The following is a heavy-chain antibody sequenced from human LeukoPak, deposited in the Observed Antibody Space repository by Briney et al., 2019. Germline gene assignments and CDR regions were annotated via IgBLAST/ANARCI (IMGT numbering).Heavy chain of an antibody. D-gene: IGHD6-19*01. J-gene: IGHJ6*03. CDR3: ARDVGLTGYSSGWRYYYYYMDV. CDR1: GFTFSDYY. CDR2: ISSSGSTI. Sequence: GGSLRLSCAASGFTFSDYYMSWIRQAPGKGLEWVSYISSSGSTIYYADSVKGRFTISRDNAKNSLYLQMNSQRAEDTAVYYCARDVGLTGYSSGWRYYYYYMDVWGKGTTVTISS. V-gene: IGHV3-11*01.